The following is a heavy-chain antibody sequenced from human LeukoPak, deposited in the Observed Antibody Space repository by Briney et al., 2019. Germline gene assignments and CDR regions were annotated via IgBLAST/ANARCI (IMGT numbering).Heavy chain of an antibody. CDR2: SIPIVAIG. D-gene: IGHD1-26*01. J-gene: IGHJ4*02. V-gene: IGHV1-69*04. Sequence: VRQAPGQGHEWMGRSIPIVAIGNYAQKFQGRVTITADKSTSTAYMELSSLRSEDTAVYYCARAGAMGPFDYWGQGTLVTVSS. CDR3: ARAGAMGPFDY.